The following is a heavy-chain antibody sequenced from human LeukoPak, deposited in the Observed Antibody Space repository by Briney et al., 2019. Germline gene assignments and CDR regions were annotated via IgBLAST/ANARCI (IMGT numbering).Heavy chain of an antibody. V-gene: IGHV3-21*01. Sequence: GGSLRLSCAASGFNFGSYAMNWVRQAPGKGLEWVSSISSGSSFIYYADSVKGRFTISRDNAKNSLYLQMNSLRAEDTAIYYCAREQGEGGWFDPWGQGTLVTVSS. CDR1: GFNFGSYA. D-gene: IGHD3-16*01. J-gene: IGHJ5*02. CDR3: AREQGEGGWFDP. CDR2: ISSGSSFI.